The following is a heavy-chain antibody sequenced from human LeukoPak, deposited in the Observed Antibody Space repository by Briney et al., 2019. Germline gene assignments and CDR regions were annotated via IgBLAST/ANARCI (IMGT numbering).Heavy chain of an antibody. CDR1: GFTFSSYS. CDR2: ISSSSSYI. V-gene: IGHV3-21*01. D-gene: IGHD3-9*01. CDR3: ARGAADYDILTGYYTEMFDY. J-gene: IGHJ4*02. Sequence: PGGSLRLSCAASGFTFSSYSMNWVRQAPGKGLEWVSSISSSSSYIYYADSVKGRFTISRDNAKNSLYLQMNSLRAEDTAVYYCARGAADYDILTGYYTEMFDYWGQGTLVTVSS.